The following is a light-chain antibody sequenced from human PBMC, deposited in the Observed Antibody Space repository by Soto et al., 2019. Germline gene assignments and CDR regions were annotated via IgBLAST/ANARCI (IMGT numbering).Light chain of an antibody. J-gene: IGLJ1*01. CDR3: QSNTLSASHV. V-gene: IGLV1-40*01. CDR2: GNT. CDR1: DSNLGAGYD. Sequence: QSVLTQPPSVSGAAGQRITMSCTGSDSNLGAGYDVHWYQQVPGAAPRLIIYGNTKRPSGVPDRFSASKSGSSASLAITGLQAEDEAHYYCQSNTLSASHVFGTGTKVTVL.